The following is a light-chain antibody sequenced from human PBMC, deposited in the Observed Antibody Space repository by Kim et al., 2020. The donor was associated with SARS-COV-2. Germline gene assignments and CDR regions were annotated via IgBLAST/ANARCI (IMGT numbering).Light chain of an antibody. CDR3: ATWDDSLSGWV. CDR2: RNN. CDR1: SANIGSNY. Sequence: GQRVNLSCSGSSANIGSNYIYWYQQLPGTAPKLLTYRNNQRPSGVPDRFSGSKSGTSASLAISGLRAEDEADYYCATWDDSLSGWVFGGRTQLTVL. J-gene: IGLJ3*02. V-gene: IGLV1-47*01.